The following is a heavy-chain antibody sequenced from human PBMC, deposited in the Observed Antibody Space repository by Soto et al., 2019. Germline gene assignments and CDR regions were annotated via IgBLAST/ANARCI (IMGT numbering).Heavy chain of an antibody. V-gene: IGHV3-30-3*01. Sequence: QVQLVESGGVVVQPGRSLRLSCAASGFTFSSYAMHWVRQAPGKGLEWVAVISYDGSNKYYEDSVKGRFTISRDNSKNTLYMQMNSLRAEDTAVYYCARGVEEYYYDSSGAHAFDIWGQGTMVTVSS. J-gene: IGHJ3*02. CDR3: ARGVEEYYYDSSGAHAFDI. CDR1: GFTFSSYA. CDR2: ISYDGSNK. D-gene: IGHD3-22*01.